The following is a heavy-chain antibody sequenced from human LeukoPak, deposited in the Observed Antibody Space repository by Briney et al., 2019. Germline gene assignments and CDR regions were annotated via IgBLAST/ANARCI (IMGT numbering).Heavy chain of an antibody. CDR2: ISPTGSTT. CDR1: GFSFSGHW. V-gene: IGHV3-74*01. D-gene: IGHD6-13*01. CDR3: ARGHASSWSNWYFDL. Sequence: GGSLRLSCTASGFSFSGHWMHWARQLPGKGLVWVSRISPTGSTTSYADSVKGRFTISRDNAKATLYLQMNSLRAEDTAVYYCARGHASSWSNWYFDLWGRGTLGTVSS. J-gene: IGHJ2*01.